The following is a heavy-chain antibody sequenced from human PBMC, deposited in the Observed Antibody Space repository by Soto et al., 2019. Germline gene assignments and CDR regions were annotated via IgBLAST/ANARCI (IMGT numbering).Heavy chain of an antibody. V-gene: IGHV4-30-4*01. CDR1: GGSISSGDYY. CDR2: IYYSGST. J-gene: IGHJ4*02. D-gene: IGHD6-19*01. Sequence: PSEALSLTCTVSGGSISSGDYYWSWIRQPPGKGLEWIGYIYYSGSTYYNPSLKSRVTISVDTSKNQFSLKLSSVTAADTAVYYCAGHSSGRKFDYWGQGTLVTVSS. CDR3: AGHSSGRKFDY.